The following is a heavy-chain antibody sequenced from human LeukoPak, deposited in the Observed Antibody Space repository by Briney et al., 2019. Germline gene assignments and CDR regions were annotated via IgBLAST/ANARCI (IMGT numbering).Heavy chain of an antibody. D-gene: IGHD3-22*01. CDR1: GYSISSGYY. CDR2: IYHSGNT. CDR3: ATIPFSYDSSPYPDY. V-gene: IGHV4-38-2*02. J-gene: IGHJ4*02. Sequence: PSETLSLTCTVSGYSISSGYYWAWIRQPPGGGLEWIGNIYHSGNTYYNPSLRSRVSLSVDKSKNQYSLKLTSVTAADTAVYYCATIPFSYDSSPYPDYRGQGALVRVSS.